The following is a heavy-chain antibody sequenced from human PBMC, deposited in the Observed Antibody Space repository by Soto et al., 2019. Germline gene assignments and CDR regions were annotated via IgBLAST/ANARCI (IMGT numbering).Heavy chain of an antibody. Sequence: QVQLVVSGEGLVKPGGSLRISCAASGFTFSDYYISWIRQAPGKGLEWVSYISSSGSIIYYADSVKGRFTISRDNAKNSLYLQMKSLRAEDTAVYYCALAGYDSNYYAVTPLSAGHFWGQGTLVTVSS. CDR1: GFTFSDYY. J-gene: IGHJ4*02. V-gene: IGHV3-11*01. CDR2: ISSSGSII. CDR3: ALAGYDSNYYAVTPLSAGHF. D-gene: IGHD4-4*01.